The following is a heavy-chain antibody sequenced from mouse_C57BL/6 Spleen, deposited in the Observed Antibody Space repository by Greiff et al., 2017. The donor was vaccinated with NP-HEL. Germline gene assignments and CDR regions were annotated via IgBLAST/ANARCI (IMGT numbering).Heavy chain of an antibody. CDR2: IYPGDGDT. Sequence: VQVVESGAELVKPGASVKISCKASGYAFSSYWMNWVKQRPGKGLEWIGQIYPGDGDTNYNGKFKGKATLTADKSSSTAYMQLSRLTSEDSAVYVCAIQTWFAYWGQGTLVTVSA. CDR3: AIQTWFAY. V-gene: IGHV1-80*01. CDR1: GYAFSSYW. J-gene: IGHJ3*01.